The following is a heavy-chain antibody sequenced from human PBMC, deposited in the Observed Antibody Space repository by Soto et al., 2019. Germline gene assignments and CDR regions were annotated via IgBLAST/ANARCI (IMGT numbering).Heavy chain of an antibody. CDR2: IYYSGST. D-gene: IGHD5-12*01. CDR1: GGSISSYY. J-gene: IGHJ4*02. CDR3: ARDRRGLLDY. Sequence: SETLSLTCTVSGGSISSYYWGWIRQPPGKGLEWIGSIYYSGSTYYNPSIKNRLGISVDTSKNQFSLKLSSVTAADTAVYYCARDRRGLLDYWGQGTLVTVSS. V-gene: IGHV4-39*02.